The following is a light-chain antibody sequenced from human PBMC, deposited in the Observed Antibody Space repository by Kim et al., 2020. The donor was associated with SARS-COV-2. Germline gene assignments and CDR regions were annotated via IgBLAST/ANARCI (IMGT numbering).Light chain of an antibody. CDR3: QVWDSSSDHPV. V-gene: IGLV3-21*04. Sequence: VSVAPGKTARITCGGNNIGSKSVHWYQQKPGQAPVLVIYYDSDRPSGIPERFSGSNSGNTATLTISRVEAGDEADYYCQVWDSSSDHPVFGGGTQLTVL. J-gene: IGLJ2*01. CDR2: YDS. CDR1: NIGSKS.